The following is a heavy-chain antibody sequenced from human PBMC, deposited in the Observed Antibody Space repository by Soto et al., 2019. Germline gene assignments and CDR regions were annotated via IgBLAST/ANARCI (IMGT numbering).Heavy chain of an antibody. Sequence: QVQLHQWGAGLLKPSETLSLTCDVYGGSFSGYYWTCIRQPPGKVLEWIWEIHPRGDHDFIQALSSRLTISLDTSKTQFFLKLSSVTAADTAVYYCARGQDSAKVAHWGQGDLITVSS. CDR3: ARGQDSAKVAH. J-gene: IGHJ4*02. V-gene: IGHV4-34*01. CDR2: IHPRGDH. D-gene: IGHD5-18*01. CDR1: GGSFSGYY.